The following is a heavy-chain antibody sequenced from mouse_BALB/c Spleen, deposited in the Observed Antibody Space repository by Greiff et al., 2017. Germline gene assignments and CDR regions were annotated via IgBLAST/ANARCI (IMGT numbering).Heavy chain of an antibody. CDR1: GFTFNTNA. Sequence: EVQLVETGGGLVQPKGSLKLSCAASGFTFNTNAMNWVRQAPGKGLEWVARIRSKSNNYATYYADSVKDRFTISRDDSQSMLYLQMNNLKTEDTAMYYCVRDSSGYVRFAYWGQGTLVTVSA. CDR2: IRSKSNNYAT. V-gene: IGHV10S3*01. CDR3: VRDSSGYVRFAY. J-gene: IGHJ3*01. D-gene: IGHD3-1*01.